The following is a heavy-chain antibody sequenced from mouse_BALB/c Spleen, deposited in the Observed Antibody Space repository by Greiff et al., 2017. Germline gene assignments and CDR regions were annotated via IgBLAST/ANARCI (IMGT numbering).Heavy chain of an antibody. CDR2: ISYSGST. CDR3: ARSTARGYYAMDY. CDR1: GDSITSCY. J-gene: IGHJ4*01. Sequence: EVKLQESGPSLVKPSQTLSLTCSVTGDSITSCYWNWIRKFPGNKLEYMGYISYSGSTYYNPSLKSRISITRDTSKNQYYLQLNSVTTEDTATYYCARSTARGYYAMDYWGQGTSVTVSS. D-gene: IGHD1-2*01. V-gene: IGHV3-8*02.